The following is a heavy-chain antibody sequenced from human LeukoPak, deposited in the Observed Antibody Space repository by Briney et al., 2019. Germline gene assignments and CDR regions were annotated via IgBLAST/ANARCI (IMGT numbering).Heavy chain of an antibody. J-gene: IGHJ4*02. CDR2: ISHDGSNK. CDR1: GFTFRSYA. D-gene: IGHD4-17*01. Sequence: GGSLRLSCAASGFTFRSYAMHWVRQAPGKGLEWEAVISHDGSNKYHADSVKGRFTISRDNSKNTVFLQMNSLRGEDTAVYYCAREGDYNFDYWGQGTLVTVSS. V-gene: IGHV3-30*04. CDR3: AREGDYNFDY.